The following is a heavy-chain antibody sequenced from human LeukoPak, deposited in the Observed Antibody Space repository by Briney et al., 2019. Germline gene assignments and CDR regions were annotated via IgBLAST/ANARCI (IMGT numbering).Heavy chain of an antibody. V-gene: IGHV3-43*02. D-gene: IGHD3-10*01. Sequence: GGSLRLSCAASGFTFDDYAMHWVRQAPGKGLEWVSLISGDGGSTYYADSVKGRFTISRDNSKNSLYLQMNSLRTEDTALYYCAKDMGGYGSGSYNYYYYYGMDVWGQGTTVTVSS. CDR1: GFTFDDYA. CDR3: AKDMGGYGSGSYNYYYYYGMDV. J-gene: IGHJ6*02. CDR2: ISGDGGST.